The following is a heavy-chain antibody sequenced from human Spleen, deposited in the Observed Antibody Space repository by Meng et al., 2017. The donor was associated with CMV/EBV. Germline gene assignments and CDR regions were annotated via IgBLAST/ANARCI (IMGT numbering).Heavy chain of an antibody. CDR3: ARNYYDSSGYYYLFDY. V-gene: IGHV5-51*01. CDR1: GYSFTSYW. Sequence: GESLKISCKGSGYSFTSYWIGWVRQMPGKGLEWMGSIYPGDSDTRYSPSFQGQVTISADKSISTAYLQWSSLKASDTAIYYCARNYYDSSGYYYLFDYGGQGTLVTVSS. J-gene: IGHJ4*02. CDR2: IYPGDSDT. D-gene: IGHD3-22*01.